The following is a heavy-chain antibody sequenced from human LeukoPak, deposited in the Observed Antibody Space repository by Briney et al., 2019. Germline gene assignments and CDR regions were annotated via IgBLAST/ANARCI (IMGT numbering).Heavy chain of an antibody. CDR3: VRGGPSTWS. Sequence: GGSLRLSCAASGFTFKLYWMHWVRQVPGKRPVWVSRINDDGSDTIYADSVRGRFTISRADAKNTVYLQMNNLRAEDTAVYYCVRGGPSTWSWGQGTLVTVSS. V-gene: IGHV3-74*01. D-gene: IGHD2-15*01. CDR2: INDDGSDT. CDR1: GFTFKLYW. J-gene: IGHJ5*02.